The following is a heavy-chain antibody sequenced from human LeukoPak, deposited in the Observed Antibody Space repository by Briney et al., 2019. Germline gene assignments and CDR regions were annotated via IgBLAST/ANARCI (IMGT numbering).Heavy chain of an antibody. CDR3: ARPKAGRYGDLHFDY. V-gene: IGHV5-51*01. CDR1: GYLFPSYW. CDR2: IYPAAADT. J-gene: IGHJ4*02. D-gene: IGHD5-18*01. Sequence: GESLEISCQGSGYLFPSYWLGWVRQVPGKGVEWMGIIYPAAADTRYNSSFQGQVTISADTSISTAYLQWSSLKASDSAMYYCARPKAGRYGDLHFDYWGQGTLVTVSS.